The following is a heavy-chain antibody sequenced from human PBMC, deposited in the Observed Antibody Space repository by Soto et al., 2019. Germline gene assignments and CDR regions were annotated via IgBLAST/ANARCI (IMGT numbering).Heavy chain of an antibody. CDR1: GGTFSSYA. CDR3: ASPVVAATPGYYYYYGMDV. CDR2: IIPIFGTA. V-gene: IGHV1-69*13. J-gene: IGHJ6*02. Sequence: ASVKVSCKASGGTFSSYAISWVRQAPGQGLEWMGGIIPIFGTANYAQKIQGRDTITADESTSTAYMELSSLRSEDTAVYYCASPVVAATPGYYYYYGMDVWGQGTTVTVS. D-gene: IGHD2-15*01.